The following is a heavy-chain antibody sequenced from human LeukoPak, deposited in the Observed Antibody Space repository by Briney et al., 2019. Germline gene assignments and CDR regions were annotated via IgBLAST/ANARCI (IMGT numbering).Heavy chain of an antibody. Sequence: GGSLRPSCAASGFTFSSYAMHWVRQAPGKGLEYVSAISSNGGSTYYANSVKGRFTISRDNSKNTLYLQMGSLRAEDMAVYYCARGGIAAAGGDYWGQGTLVTVSS. V-gene: IGHV3-64*01. CDR1: GFTFSSYA. CDR2: ISSNGGST. CDR3: ARGGIAAAGGDY. D-gene: IGHD6-13*01. J-gene: IGHJ4*02.